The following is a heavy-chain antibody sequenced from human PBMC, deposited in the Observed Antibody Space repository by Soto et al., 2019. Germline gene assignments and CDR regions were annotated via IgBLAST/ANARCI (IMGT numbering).Heavy chain of an antibody. J-gene: IGHJ5*02. CDR2: FDPEDGET. V-gene: IGHV1-24*01. D-gene: IGHD5-18*01. CDR3: TTWIQLWPYNWFEP. Sequence: ASVKVSCKVSGYTLTELSMHWVRQAPGKGLEWMGGFDPEDGETIYAQKFQGRVTMTEDTSTDTAYMELSSLRSEDTAVYYCTTWIQLWPYNWFEPWGQGTLVTVSS. CDR1: GYTLTELS.